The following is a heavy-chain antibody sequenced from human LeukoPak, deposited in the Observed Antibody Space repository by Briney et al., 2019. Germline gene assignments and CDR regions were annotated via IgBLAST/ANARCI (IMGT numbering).Heavy chain of an antibody. Sequence: ASVKVSCKASGYTFTSYGISWVRQAPGQGLEWMGWISAYIGNTNYAQKLQGRVTMTTDTSTSTAYMELRSLRSDDTAVYYCARDRQLWGGNYNWFDPWGQGTLVTVSS. J-gene: IGHJ5*02. CDR2: ISAYIGNT. D-gene: IGHD4-23*01. CDR1: GYTFTSYG. CDR3: ARDRQLWGGNYNWFDP. V-gene: IGHV1-18*01.